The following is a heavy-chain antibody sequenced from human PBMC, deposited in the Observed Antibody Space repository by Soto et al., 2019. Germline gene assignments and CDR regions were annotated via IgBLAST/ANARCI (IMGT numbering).Heavy chain of an antibody. CDR2: ISGSGGST. V-gene: IGHV3-23*01. D-gene: IGHD6-13*01. J-gene: IGHJ4*02. CDR3: AKDASGYSSSWLDY. CDR1: GFTFNSYA. Sequence: GGSLRLSCAASGFTFNSYAMSWVRQAPGKGLEWVSAISGSGGSTYYADSVKGRFTISRDNSKNTLYLQMNSLRAEDTAVYYCAKDASGYSSSWLDYWGQGTVVTVPQ.